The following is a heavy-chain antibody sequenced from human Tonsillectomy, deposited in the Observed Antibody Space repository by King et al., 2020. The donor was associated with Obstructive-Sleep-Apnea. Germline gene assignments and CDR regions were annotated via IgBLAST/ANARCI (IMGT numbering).Heavy chain of an antibody. Sequence: VQLVESGAEVKKPGASVKVSCKASGYTFTSYDINCVRQASGQGLEGMGWRNPNSGKTGHAQKFQGRDTMTRNTSISTAYMELSSLRSEDTAVYYCAALYSSSWSHSYYFDYWGQGTLVTVSS. D-gene: IGHD6-13*01. CDR1: GYTFTSYD. J-gene: IGHJ4*02. V-gene: IGHV1-8*01. CDR3: AALYSSSWSHSYYFDY. CDR2: RNPNSGKT.